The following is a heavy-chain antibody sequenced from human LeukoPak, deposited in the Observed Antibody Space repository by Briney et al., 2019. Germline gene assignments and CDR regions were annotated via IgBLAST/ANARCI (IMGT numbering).Heavy chain of an antibody. J-gene: IGHJ3*02. V-gene: IGHV4-59*01. CDR3: ARDSILTGDAFDI. Sequence: PSETLSLTCTVSGGSISSYYWSWIWQPPGKGLEWIGYIYYSGSTNYNPSLKSRVTISVDTSKNQFSLKLSSVTAADTAVYYCARDSILTGDAFDIWGQGTMVTVSS. CDR1: GGSISSYY. CDR2: IYYSGST. D-gene: IGHD7-27*01.